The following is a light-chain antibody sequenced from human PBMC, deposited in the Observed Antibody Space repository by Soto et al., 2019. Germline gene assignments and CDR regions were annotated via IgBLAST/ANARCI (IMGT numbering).Light chain of an antibody. V-gene: IGKV3-20*01. J-gene: IGKJ1*01. CDR3: QQYGYSPWT. CDR2: GAS. CDR1: ESVNSAY. Sequence: EIVLTQSPVTLSLSPGERATLSCRASESVNSAYLAWYQHRPAQAPRLLIYGASSRATGVPDRFSGSGSGTEFTLTITRLEPADFALYYCQQYGYSPWTFGPGTKVEIK.